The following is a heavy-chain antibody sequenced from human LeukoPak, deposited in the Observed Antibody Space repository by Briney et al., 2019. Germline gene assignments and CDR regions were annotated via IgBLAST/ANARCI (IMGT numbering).Heavy chain of an antibody. CDR1: GYTFTSYG. V-gene: IGHV1-18*01. CDR3: ARHSSSSYYYYYYMDV. J-gene: IGHJ6*03. CDR2: ISAYNGNT. Sequence: ASVKVSCKASGYTFTSYGISWVRQAPGQGLEWMGWISAYNGNTNYAQKLQGRVTMTTDTSTSTAYMGLRSLRSDDTAVYYCARHSSSSYYYYYYMDVWGKGTTVTVSS. D-gene: IGHD6-6*01.